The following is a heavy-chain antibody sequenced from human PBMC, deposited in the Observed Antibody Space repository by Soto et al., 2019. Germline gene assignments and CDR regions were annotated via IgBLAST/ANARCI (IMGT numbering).Heavy chain of an antibody. J-gene: IGHJ4*02. CDR1: GGSFSGYY. CDR3: TRVSPDCSDGSCYPLN. D-gene: IGHD2-15*01. Sequence: SETLSLTCAVYGGSFSGYYWSWIRQPPGKGLEWIGEINHSGSTNYNPSLKSRVTISVDTSKNQFSLKLSSVTAADTAVYYCTRVSPDCSDGSCYPLNWGQGTLVTVSS. CDR2: INHSGST. V-gene: IGHV4-34*01.